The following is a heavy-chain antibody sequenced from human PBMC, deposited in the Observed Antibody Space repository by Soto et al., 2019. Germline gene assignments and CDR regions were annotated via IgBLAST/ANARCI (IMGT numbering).Heavy chain of an antibody. D-gene: IGHD6-13*01. V-gene: IGHV3-33*01. J-gene: IGHJ4*02. Sequence: QVQLVESGGGVVQPGRSLRLSCAASGFTFSSYGMHWVRQAPGKGLEWVAVIWYDGSNKYYADSVKGRFTISRDNSKNTLYLQMNSLRAEDTAVYYCARAPRSEIVAAGNGGFDYWGQGTLVTVSS. CDR3: ARAPRSEIVAAGNGGFDY. CDR2: IWYDGSNK. CDR1: GFTFSSYG.